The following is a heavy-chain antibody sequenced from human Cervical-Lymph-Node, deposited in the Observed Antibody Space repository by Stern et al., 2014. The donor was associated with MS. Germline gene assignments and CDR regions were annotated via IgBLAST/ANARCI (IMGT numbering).Heavy chain of an antibody. CDR1: GYSFTSYW. CDR2: INPGYSAT. D-gene: IGHD3-3*01. CDR3: ARQFSYDFWSGSSEY. Sequence: VQLVQSGAEVKKPGESLKISCKGSGYSFTSYWIGWVRQMPGKGLEWMGIINPGYSATNYSRTFQGQVTFSAYKAISTAYLQWSSLKASDTAMYYCARQFSYDFWSGSSEYWGQGTLVTVSS. J-gene: IGHJ4*02. V-gene: IGHV5-51*01.